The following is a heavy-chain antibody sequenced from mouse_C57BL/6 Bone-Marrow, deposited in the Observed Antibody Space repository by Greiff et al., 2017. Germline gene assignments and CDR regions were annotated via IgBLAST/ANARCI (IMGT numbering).Heavy chain of an antibody. CDR1: GFTFSDYY. CDR2: ISNGGGST. V-gene: IGHV5-12*01. D-gene: IGHD1-1*01. Sequence: EVHLVESGGGLVQPGGSLKLSCAASGFTFSDYYMYWVRQTPEKRLEWVAYISNGGGSTYYPDTVKGRFTISRDNAKNTMYLQRSRLKSEDTAMYYCARQDYGSGEDYAMDYWGQGTSVTVSS. J-gene: IGHJ4*01. CDR3: ARQDYGSGEDYAMDY.